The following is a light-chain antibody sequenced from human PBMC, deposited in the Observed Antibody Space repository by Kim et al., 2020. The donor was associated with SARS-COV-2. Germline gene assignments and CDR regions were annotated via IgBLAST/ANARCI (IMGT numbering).Light chain of an antibody. Sequence: QSALTQPPSASGSPGQSVTITCTGTNSDIGGYKYVSWYQQHPGKAPRLMFFEVNKRPSGVPDRFSGSKSGNTASLTVSGLQAEDEADYYCSSFAGRNTFGVFGGGTQLTVL. CDR2: EVN. V-gene: IGLV2-8*01. J-gene: IGLJ3*02. CDR1: NSDIGGYKY. CDR3: SSFAGRNTFGV.